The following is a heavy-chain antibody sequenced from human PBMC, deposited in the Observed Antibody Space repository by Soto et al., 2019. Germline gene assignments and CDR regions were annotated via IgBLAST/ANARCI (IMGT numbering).Heavy chain of an antibody. CDR3: AIHGYYDSSGYLAPDY. D-gene: IGHD3-22*01. J-gene: IGHJ4*02. CDR2: IDPSDSYT. CDR1: GYSFTSYW. Sequence: GESLKISCKGSGYSFTSYWISWVRQMPGKGLEWMGRIDPSDSYTNYSPSFQGHVTISADKSISTAYLQWSSLKASDTAMYYCAIHGYYDSSGYLAPDYWGQGTLVTVSS. V-gene: IGHV5-10-1*01.